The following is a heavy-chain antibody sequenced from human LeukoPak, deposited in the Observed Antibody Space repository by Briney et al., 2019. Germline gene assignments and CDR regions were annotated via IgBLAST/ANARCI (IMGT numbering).Heavy chain of an antibody. J-gene: IGHJ4*02. CDR2: FDPEDGET. CDR1: GYTLTELS. CDR3: ATWKDYGDYLDY. D-gene: IGHD4-17*01. V-gene: IGHV1-24*01. Sequence: ASVKVSCKVSGYTLTELSMHWVRQAPGKGLEWMGGFDPEDGETIYAQKFQGRVTMTEDTSTDTAYMELSSLRSEDTAVYYCATWKDYGDYLDYWGQGTLVTVSS.